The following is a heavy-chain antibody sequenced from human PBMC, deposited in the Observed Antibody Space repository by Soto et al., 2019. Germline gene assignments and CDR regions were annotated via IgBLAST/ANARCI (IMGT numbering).Heavy chain of an antibody. CDR2: IYYSGST. V-gene: IGHV4-31*02. Sequence: QHPGKGLEWIGYIYYSGSTYYTPSLKSRVTISVDTSKNQFSLKLSSVTAADTAVYYCVFYHIPVPAIGETGLDPPGQ. J-gene: IGHJ5*02. CDR3: VFYHIPVPAIGETGLDP. D-gene: IGHD2-2*01.